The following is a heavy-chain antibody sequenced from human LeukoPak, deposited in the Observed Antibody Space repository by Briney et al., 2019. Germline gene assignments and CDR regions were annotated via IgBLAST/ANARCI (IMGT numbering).Heavy chain of an antibody. V-gene: IGHV3-7*02. Sequence: GGSLRLSFVPSGFTFINNWMGWVPQAPGKGLEWVANIKEDGSEKNYVDSVKGRLTISRDNAKKSLYLQMNSLRAEDTAVYYCANVPGDYWGQGTLVTVSS. J-gene: IGHJ4*02. CDR3: ANVPGDY. D-gene: IGHD6-6*01. CDR1: GFTFINNW. CDR2: IKEDGSEK.